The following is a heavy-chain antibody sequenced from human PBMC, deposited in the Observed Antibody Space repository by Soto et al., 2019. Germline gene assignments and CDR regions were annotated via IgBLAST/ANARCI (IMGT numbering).Heavy chain of an antibody. CDR1: GGSVSSGSYY. CDR3: ARGRYSYGDYFDY. D-gene: IGHD5-18*01. V-gene: IGHV4-61*01. CDR2: IYYSGST. J-gene: IGHJ4*02. Sequence: SETLSLTCTVSGGSVSSGSYYWSWIRQPPGKGLEWIGYIYYSGSTNYNPSLKSRVTISVDTSKNQFSLKLSSVTAADTAVYYCARGRYSYGDYFDYWGQGTLVTVSS.